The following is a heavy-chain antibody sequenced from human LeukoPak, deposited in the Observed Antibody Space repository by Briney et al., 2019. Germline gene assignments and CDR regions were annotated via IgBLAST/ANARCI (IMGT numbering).Heavy chain of an antibody. CDR1: GFTFSSYA. D-gene: IGHD3-16*01. V-gene: IGHV3-23*01. J-gene: IGHJ3*02. CDR3: ARGGPGAFDI. CDR2: ISASGGDT. Sequence: GGSLRLSCAASGFTFSSYAMSWVRQAPGQGLEWVSGISASGGDTHYADSVKGRFTISRDDSKNTLYLQMNSLRAEDTAVYYCARGGPGAFDIWGQGTMVTVSS.